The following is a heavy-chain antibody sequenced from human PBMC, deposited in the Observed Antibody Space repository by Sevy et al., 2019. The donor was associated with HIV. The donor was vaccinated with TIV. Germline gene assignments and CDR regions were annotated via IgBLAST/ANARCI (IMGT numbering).Heavy chain of an antibody. CDR3: ARDLGYCSGGSCYDYAFDI. Sequence: GGSLRLSCAASAFTVSSNYTSWVRQAPGKGLEWVSVIYSGGSTYYADSVKGRFTISRDNSKNTLYLQMNSLRAEDTAVYYCARDLGYCSGGSCYDYAFDIWGQGTMVTVSS. CDR1: AFTVSSNY. J-gene: IGHJ3*02. V-gene: IGHV3-53*01. D-gene: IGHD2-15*01. CDR2: IYSGGST.